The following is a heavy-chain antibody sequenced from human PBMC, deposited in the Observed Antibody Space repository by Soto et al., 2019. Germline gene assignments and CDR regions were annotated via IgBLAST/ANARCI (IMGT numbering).Heavy chain of an antibody. CDR2: IYYSGRT. J-gene: IGHJ4*02. CDR1: GAYVSSASYY. CDR3: ARRGGVAARTFDY. V-gene: IGHV4-61*01. Sequence: WETLSLTCTVAGAYVSSASYYWSWIRQPPGKGLEWIGYIYYSGRTDYHPSLKSRVTMSLDTSKNQFSLNLRSVNTADTAVYYCARRGGVAARTFDYGGQGTLVTVSS. D-gene: IGHD6-6*01.